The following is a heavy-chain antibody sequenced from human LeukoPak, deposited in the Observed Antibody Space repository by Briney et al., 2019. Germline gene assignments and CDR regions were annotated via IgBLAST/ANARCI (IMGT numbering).Heavy chain of an antibody. D-gene: IGHD1-1*01. V-gene: IGHV3-7*01. Sequence: GGSLRLSCTTSGFTLSNYWMTWVRQAPGKGLEWVAKIQKDGSEAYYVDSMEGRFTISRDNAENSLYLQMHSLRAEDTAVYSCARAGVTNQLWQTYWYFDLWGRGTLVTVSS. CDR1: GFTLSNYW. CDR2: IQKDGSEA. J-gene: IGHJ2*01. CDR3: ARAGVTNQLWQTYWYFDL.